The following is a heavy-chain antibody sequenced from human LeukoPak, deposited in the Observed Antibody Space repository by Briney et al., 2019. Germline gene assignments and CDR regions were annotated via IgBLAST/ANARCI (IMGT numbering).Heavy chain of an antibody. J-gene: IGHJ3*02. CDR2: INHSGST. D-gene: IGHD5-24*01. Sequence: SETLSLTCAVYGGSFSGYYWSWIRQPPGKGLEWIGEINHSGSTNYNPSLKSRVTISVDTSKNQFSLKLSSVTAADTAVYYCARESRVGRWLQFAAFDIWGQGTMVTVSS. CDR3: ARESRVGRWLQFAAFDI. CDR1: GGSFSGYY. V-gene: IGHV4-34*01.